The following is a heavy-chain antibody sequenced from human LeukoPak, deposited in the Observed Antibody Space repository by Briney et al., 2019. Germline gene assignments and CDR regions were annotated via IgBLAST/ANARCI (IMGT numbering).Heavy chain of an antibody. D-gene: IGHD2-15*01. Sequence: PSETLSLTCTVSGGSISSSSYYWGWIRQPPGKGLEWIGSIYYSGSTYYNPSLKSRVTISVDTSKNQFSLKLSSVTAADTAVYYCVRDRDRRDFDYWGQGTLVTVSS. CDR3: VRDRDRRDFDY. J-gene: IGHJ4*02. CDR1: GGSISSSSYY. V-gene: IGHV4-39*02. CDR2: IYYSGST.